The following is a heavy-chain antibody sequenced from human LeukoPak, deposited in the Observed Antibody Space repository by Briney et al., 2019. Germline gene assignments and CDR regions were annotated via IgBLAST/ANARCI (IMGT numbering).Heavy chain of an antibody. CDR3: AKPFYYYDSSGLRG. D-gene: IGHD3-22*01. Sequence: GSLRLSCAASGFTFSSYGMHWVRQAPGKGLEWVAFIRYDGSNKYYADSVKGRFTISRDNSKNTLYLQMNSLRAEDTAVYYCAKPFYYYDSSGLRGWGQGTLVTVSS. V-gene: IGHV3-30*02. CDR2: IRYDGSNK. CDR1: GFTFSSYG. J-gene: IGHJ4*02.